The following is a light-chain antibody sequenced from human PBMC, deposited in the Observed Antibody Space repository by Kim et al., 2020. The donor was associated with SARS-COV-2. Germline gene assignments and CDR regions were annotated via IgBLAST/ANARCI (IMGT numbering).Light chain of an antibody. V-gene: IGKV4-1*01. CDR2: WAS. CDR3: QQYYGTPLT. Sequence: DIVMTQSPDSLAVSLGERATINCKSSQNLLYSSNNKNYLAWYQQKPGQPPKLLIYWASTRESGVPDRFSGSGSGTDFTLTISSLQAEDVAVYFCQQYYGTPLTFGGGTKVDIK. CDR1: QNLLYSSNNKNY. J-gene: IGKJ4*01.